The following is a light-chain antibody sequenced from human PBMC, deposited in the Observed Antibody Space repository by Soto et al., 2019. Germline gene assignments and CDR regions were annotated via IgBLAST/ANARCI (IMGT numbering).Light chain of an antibody. V-gene: IGLV2-11*01. Sequence: QSVLTQPRSVSGSPGQSVTISCTGTNSDVGGYKYVSWYQQYPGKAPKLMIYDVSKRPSGVPDRFSGSKSVNTASLTISGLQAEDEADCCSYAGSYSYVFGTGTKLTVL. CDR3: CSYAGSYSYV. CDR2: DVS. J-gene: IGLJ1*01. CDR1: NSDVGGYKY.